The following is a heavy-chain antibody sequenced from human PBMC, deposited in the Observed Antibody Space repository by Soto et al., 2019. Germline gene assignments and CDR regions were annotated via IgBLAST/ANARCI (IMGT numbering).Heavy chain of an antibody. V-gene: IGHV3-9*01. J-gene: IGHJ4*02. Sequence: EVQLVESGGGLVQPGRSLRLSCVASGFTFDDYAMHCVRQVPGKGLEWVSVISWNSAYIGYADSVKGRFTISRDNAKNSVSLQMNSLRTEDTALYYCASTYSGYEDFDYWGQGTLVTVSS. CDR1: GFTFDDYA. D-gene: IGHD5-12*01. CDR2: ISWNSAYI. CDR3: ASTYSGYEDFDY.